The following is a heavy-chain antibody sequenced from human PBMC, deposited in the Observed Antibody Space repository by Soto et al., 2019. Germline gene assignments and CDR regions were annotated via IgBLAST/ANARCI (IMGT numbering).Heavy chain of an antibody. V-gene: IGHV3-7*01. J-gene: IGHJ4*02. CDR1: GVNFSTYW. CDR2: IKQDGSDK. Sequence: EVQLVESGGGLVQPGGSLRLSCAASGVNFSTYWMSWVRQAPGKGLEWVANIKQDGSDKYYVDSVKGRFTISRDNAKNSLYLQMNSLRAEDTAVYYCARDPIYSNPWYYFDYWGQGTLVTVAS. CDR3: ARDPIYSNPWYYFDY. D-gene: IGHD2-15*01.